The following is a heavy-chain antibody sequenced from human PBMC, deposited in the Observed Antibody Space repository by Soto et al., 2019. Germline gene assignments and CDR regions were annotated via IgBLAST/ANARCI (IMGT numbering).Heavy chain of an antibody. CDR2: IYYSGST. Sequence: PSETLSLTCTVSGGSVSSGSYYWSWIRQPPGKGLEWIGYIYYSGSTNYNPSLKSRVTTSVDTSKNQFSLKLSSVTAADTAVYYCASSRSSGWFNYWGQGTLVTVSS. V-gene: IGHV4-61*01. J-gene: IGHJ4*02. CDR3: ASSRSSGWFNY. D-gene: IGHD6-19*01. CDR1: GGSVSSGSYY.